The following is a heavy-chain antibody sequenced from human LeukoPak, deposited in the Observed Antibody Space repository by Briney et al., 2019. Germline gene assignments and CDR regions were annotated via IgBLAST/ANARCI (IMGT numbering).Heavy chain of an antibody. CDR1: GFTFSDYY. D-gene: IGHD3-10*01. CDR3: ARTPYYYGSGSYFDY. Sequence: GGSLRLSCAASGFTFSDYYMSWVRQAPGKGLEWVSYISSSGSTIYYADSVKGRFTISRDNSKNTLYLQMNSLRAEDTAVYYCARTPYYYGSGSYFDYWGQGTLVTVSS. J-gene: IGHJ4*02. V-gene: IGHV3-11*04. CDR2: ISSSGSTI.